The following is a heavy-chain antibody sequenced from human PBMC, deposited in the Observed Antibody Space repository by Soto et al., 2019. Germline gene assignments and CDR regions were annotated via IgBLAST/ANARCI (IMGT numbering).Heavy chain of an antibody. CDR1: GGTFSSYA. CDR3: ARAWWGAAAVPLHFDY. J-gene: IGHJ4*02. Sequence: QVQLVQSGAEVKKPGSSVKVSCKASGGTFSSYAISWVRQAPGQGLEWMGGIIPIFGTANYAQKFQGRVTITADKSTSTASMELSSLRSEDTAVYYCARAWWGAAAVPLHFDYWGQGTLVTVSS. CDR2: IIPIFGTA. D-gene: IGHD6-13*01. V-gene: IGHV1-69*06.